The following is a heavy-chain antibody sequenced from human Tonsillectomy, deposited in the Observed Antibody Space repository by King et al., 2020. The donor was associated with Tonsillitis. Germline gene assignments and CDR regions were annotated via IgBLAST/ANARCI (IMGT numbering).Heavy chain of an antibody. CDR2: ISWNSGSI. J-gene: IGHJ4*02. V-gene: IGHV3-9*01. CDR3: AKPRAYSSGWFFDY. Sequence: VQLVESGGGLVQPGRSPRLSCAASGFTFDDYAMHWVRQAPGKGLEWVSGISWNSGSIGYADSVKGRFTISRDNAKNSLYLQMNSLRAEDTALYYCAKPRAYSSGWFFDYWGQGTLVTVSS. D-gene: IGHD6-19*01. CDR1: GFTFDDYA.